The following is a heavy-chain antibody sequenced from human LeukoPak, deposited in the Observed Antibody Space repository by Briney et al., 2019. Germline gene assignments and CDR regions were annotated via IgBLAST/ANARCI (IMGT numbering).Heavy chain of an antibody. D-gene: IGHD4-17*01. CDR2: ISSNGGST. J-gene: IGHJ4*02. V-gene: IGHV3-64*01. CDR1: GFTFRSYA. CDR3: AREPDGDTKSGTLDY. Sequence: PGGSLRLSCAASGFTFRSYAMHWVRQAPGKGLEYVSAISSNGGSTYYANSVKGRFTISRDNSKNTPYLQMGSLRADDMAVYYCAREPDGDTKSGTLDYWGQGTLVTVSS.